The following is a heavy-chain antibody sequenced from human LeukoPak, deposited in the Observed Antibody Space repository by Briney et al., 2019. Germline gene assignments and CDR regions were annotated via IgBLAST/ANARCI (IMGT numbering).Heavy chain of an antibody. CDR3: ARDGSLPDY. V-gene: IGHV3-74*01. CDR2: IISDGSST. J-gene: IGHJ4*02. Sequence: PGGSLRLSCAASGFAFSNYWMHWVRQTPGKGLVWVSRIISDGSSTSYADSVKGRFTISRDNAKNTLYLQMNSLRAEDTAVYYCARDGSLPDYGGQGTLVTVSS. CDR1: GFAFSNYW.